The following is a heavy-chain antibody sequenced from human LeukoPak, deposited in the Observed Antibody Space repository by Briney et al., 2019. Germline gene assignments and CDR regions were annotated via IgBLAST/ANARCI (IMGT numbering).Heavy chain of an antibody. V-gene: IGHV5-51*01. CDR3: ARQSSSAWYSSTAFDV. CDR1: GYSFSSYW. D-gene: IGHD6-19*01. J-gene: IGHJ3*01. Sequence: KSGEYLKISCKGSGYSFSSYWIGWVRQMPGKGLEWMGIIYPADSDTRYSPSFQGQVTISADRSISTAYLQWSSLKASDTAIYYCARQSSSAWYSSTAFDVWGQGTMVTVSS. CDR2: IYPADSDT.